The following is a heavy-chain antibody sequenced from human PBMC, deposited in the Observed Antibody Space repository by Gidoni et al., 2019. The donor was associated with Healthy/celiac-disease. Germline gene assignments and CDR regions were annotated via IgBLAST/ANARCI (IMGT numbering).Heavy chain of an antibody. CDR2: ISWNSGSI. V-gene: IGHV3-9*01. J-gene: IGHJ6*02. CDR1: GFTFDDSA. Sequence: EVQLVESGGGLVQPGRSLRLSCAASGFTFDDSAMHWVRQAPGKGLGWVSVISWNSGSIGYADSVKGRFTISRDNAKNSLYLQMNSLRAEDTALYYCAKDLAYGSGSRVGRYYYYGMDGWGQGTTVTVSS. CDR3: AKDLAYGSGSRVGRYYYYGMDG. D-gene: IGHD3-10*01.